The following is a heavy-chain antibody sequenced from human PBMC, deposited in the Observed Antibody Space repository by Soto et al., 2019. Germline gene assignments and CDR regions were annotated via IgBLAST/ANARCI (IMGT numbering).Heavy chain of an antibody. V-gene: IGHV1-69*06. CDR2: IIPIFGTA. J-gene: IGHJ3*02. CDR3: ARAYGAAMPNDAFDS. D-gene: IGHD2-2*01. CDR1: GRTFSSYA. Sequence: SVKVSCKASGRTFSSYAISWVRQAPGQGLEWMGGIIPIFGTANYAQKFQGRVTITADKSTSTAYMELSSLRSEDPAVYYCARAYGAAMPNDAFDSWGQGTMVTVSS.